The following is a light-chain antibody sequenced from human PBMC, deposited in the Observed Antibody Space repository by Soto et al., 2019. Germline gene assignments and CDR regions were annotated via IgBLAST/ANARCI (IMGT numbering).Light chain of an antibody. V-gene: IGLV2-8*01. CDR3: TSYAGSNTFV. Sequence: QSALTQPPSASGSPGQSVTISCTGTSSDVGDYNYVSWYQQHPGKAHKLMIYEVSKRPSGVHERFSGSKSGNTDSLTVSGLQAEDEADYYCTSYAGSNTFVFGTGTKLTVL. CDR2: EVS. J-gene: IGLJ1*01. CDR1: SSDVGDYNY.